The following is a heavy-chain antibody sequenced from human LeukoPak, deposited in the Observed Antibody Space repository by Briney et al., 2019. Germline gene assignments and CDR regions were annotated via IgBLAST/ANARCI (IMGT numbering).Heavy chain of an antibody. J-gene: IGHJ4*02. CDR3: AGGIAAAGLPN. D-gene: IGHD6-13*01. CDR2: TYYRSKWSN. V-gene: IGHV6-1*01. CDR1: GDTVSSNSAA. Sequence: SQTLSLTCVISGDTVSSNSAAWSWIRQSPSRGLEWLGRTYYRSKWSNDYAVSVKSRITINPDTSKNQFSLQLNSVTPEDTAVYYCAGGIAAAGLPNWGQGTLVTVSS.